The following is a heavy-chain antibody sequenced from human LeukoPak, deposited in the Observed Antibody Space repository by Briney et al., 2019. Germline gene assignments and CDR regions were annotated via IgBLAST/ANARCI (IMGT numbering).Heavy chain of an antibody. Sequence: KPSETLSLTCTVSGGSISSSSYYWGWIRQPPGKGLEWIGSIYYSGSTYYNPSLKSRVTISVDTSKNQFSLKLSSVTAADTAVYYCARDDPVVFDYWGQGTLVTVSS. CDR1: GGSISSSSYY. D-gene: IGHD3-22*01. CDR3: ARDDPVVFDY. J-gene: IGHJ4*02. V-gene: IGHV4-39*07. CDR2: IYYSGST.